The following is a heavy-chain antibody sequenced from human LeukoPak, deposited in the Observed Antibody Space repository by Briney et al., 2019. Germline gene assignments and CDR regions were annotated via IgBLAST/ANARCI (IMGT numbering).Heavy chain of an antibody. CDR2: LSGNGGTT. J-gene: IGHJ4*02. D-gene: IGHD3-22*01. Sequence: GGSLRLSCAASGFTFSNYAMSWVRQAPGKGLEWVSGLSGNGGTTSYADSVKGRFTISRDNAKNSLYLQMNSLRAEDTAVYYCARVGRYDSSGYYAGYWGQGTLVTVSS. V-gene: IGHV3-23*01. CDR3: ARVGRYDSSGYYAGY. CDR1: GFTFSNYA.